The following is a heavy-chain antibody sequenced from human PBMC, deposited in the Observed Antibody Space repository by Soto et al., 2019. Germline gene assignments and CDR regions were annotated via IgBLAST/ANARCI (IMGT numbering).Heavy chain of an antibody. V-gene: IGHV3-66*01. J-gene: IGHJ6*03. D-gene: IGHD4-17*01. Sequence: GGSLRLSCAASGFTVSSNYMSWVRQAPGKGLEWVSVIYSGGSTYYADSVKGRFTISRDNSKNTLYLQMNSLRAEDTAVYYCARVIYYGDYGYYYYMDVWGKGTTVTVSS. CDR1: GFTVSSNY. CDR3: ARVIYYGDYGYYYYMDV. CDR2: IYSGGST.